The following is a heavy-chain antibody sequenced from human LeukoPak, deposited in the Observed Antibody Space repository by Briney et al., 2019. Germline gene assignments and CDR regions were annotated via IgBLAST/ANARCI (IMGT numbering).Heavy chain of an antibody. CDR3: VREGEGPLSKDFDY. D-gene: IGHD2/OR15-2a*01. Sequence: ASVKVSCKSSGFTFTDHYIHWVRHGHGQGLEWMGYIGPHSTFTSSPQEFQGRVTMTRDASMSTAYMELTRLTSDDTAVYYCVREGEGPLSKDFDYWGQGTLVTVSS. CDR1: GFTFTDHY. V-gene: IGHV1-2*02. J-gene: IGHJ4*02. CDR2: IGPHSTFT.